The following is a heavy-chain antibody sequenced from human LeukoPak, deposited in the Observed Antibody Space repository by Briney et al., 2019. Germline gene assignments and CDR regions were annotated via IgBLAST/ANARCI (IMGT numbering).Heavy chain of an antibody. CDR3: AKKTPGTHPFDY. Sequence: GGSLRLSCAASGFAFSSSAMNWVRQAPGKGLEWVSASGTDGDTYYAASVKGRFTISRDNSKNTLYLQMTSLRAEDTAIYYCAKKTPGTHPFDYWGQGTLVTVSP. CDR1: GFAFSSSA. D-gene: IGHD6-13*01. J-gene: IGHJ4*02. CDR2: SGTDGDT. V-gene: IGHV3-23*01.